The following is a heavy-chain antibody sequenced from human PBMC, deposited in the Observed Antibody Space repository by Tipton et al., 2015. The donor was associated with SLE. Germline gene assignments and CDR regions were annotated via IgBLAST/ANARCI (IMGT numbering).Heavy chain of an antibody. Sequence: LRLSCTVSGGSISSGSFYWSWIRQPPGKGLEWIGSIYHSGSTYYNPSLKSRVTISVDTSKNQFSLKLSSVTAADTAVYYCASTTNSVTPYFDYWGQGTLVTVSS. CDR3: ASTTNSVTPYFDY. CDR2: IYHSGST. V-gene: IGHV4-39*07. J-gene: IGHJ4*02. D-gene: IGHD4-17*01. CDR1: GGSISSGSFY.